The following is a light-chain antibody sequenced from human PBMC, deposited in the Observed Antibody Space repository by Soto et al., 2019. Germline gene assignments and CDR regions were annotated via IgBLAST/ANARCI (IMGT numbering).Light chain of an antibody. CDR1: QSIRSW. CDR3: QQYESYSPLT. J-gene: IGKJ4*01. Sequence: DIQMTQSPSILSASVGDRVTITCRASQSIRSWLAWYQQKPGKAPTFLIYDAYSLESGVPSRFSGRRSGTEFTLTIAGLQPEDFATYYCQQYESYSPLTFGGGTKVEIK. V-gene: IGKV1-5*01. CDR2: DAY.